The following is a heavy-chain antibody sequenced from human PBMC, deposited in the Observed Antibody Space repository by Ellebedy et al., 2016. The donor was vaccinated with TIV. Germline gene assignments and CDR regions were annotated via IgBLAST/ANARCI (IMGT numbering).Heavy chain of an antibody. CDR1: GFTFDDYA. V-gene: IGHV3-23*01. J-gene: IGHJ4*02. CDR2: ISGSGGST. CDR3: ARDFSSSWYWGLHY. Sequence: GESLKISCAASGFTFDDYAMSWVRQAPGKGLEWVSAISGSGGSTYYAYSVKGRFSVSRDNSKNTLYLQMNSLRAEDTAVYYCARDFSSSWYWGLHYWGQGTLVTVSS. D-gene: IGHD6-13*01.